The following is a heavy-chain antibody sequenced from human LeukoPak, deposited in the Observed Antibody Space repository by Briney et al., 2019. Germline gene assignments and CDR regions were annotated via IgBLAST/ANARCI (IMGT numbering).Heavy chain of an antibody. J-gene: IGHJ4*02. CDR1: GFTFSSYA. V-gene: IGHV3-23*01. D-gene: IGHD3-10*01. CDR2: IRSGAYT. Sequence: GGSLRLSCAASGFTFSSYAMTWVRQAPGKGLEWVSTIRSGAYTYYADSVKGRLSVSRDNPKNTLYLEMNSLRAEDAAVYYCARISVVSRSGPLDYWGQGTLVTVSS. CDR3: ARISVVSRSGPLDY.